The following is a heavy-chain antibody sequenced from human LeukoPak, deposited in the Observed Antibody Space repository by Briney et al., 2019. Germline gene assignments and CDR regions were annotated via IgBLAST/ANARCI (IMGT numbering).Heavy chain of an antibody. Sequence: PGGSLRLSCAASGFTFSSYAMSWVRQAPGKGLEWVSAISGSGGSTYYADSVKGRFTISRDNSKNTLYLQMNSLRAEDTAVYYCAKYTGRDYYDSSGSLCFDYWGQGTLVTVPS. CDR3: AKYTGRDYYDSSGSLCFDY. CDR2: ISGSGGST. CDR1: GFTFSSYA. V-gene: IGHV3-23*01. J-gene: IGHJ4*02. D-gene: IGHD3-22*01.